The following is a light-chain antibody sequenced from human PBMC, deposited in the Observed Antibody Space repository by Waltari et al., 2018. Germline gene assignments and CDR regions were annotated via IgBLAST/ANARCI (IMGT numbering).Light chain of an antibody. CDR2: DDS. V-gene: IGLV3-21*03. CDR3: QVWDRNSAVL. CDR1: DSLRNS. Sequence: SYVLTQPPSVSVAPGRTASITRGGNDSLRNSVHWYQQRPVQAPVLVVYDDSGRPSGIPERFSGSNSANTATLTIRRVEAGDEADYYCQVWDRNSAVLFGGVTKLTVL. J-gene: IGLJ2*01.